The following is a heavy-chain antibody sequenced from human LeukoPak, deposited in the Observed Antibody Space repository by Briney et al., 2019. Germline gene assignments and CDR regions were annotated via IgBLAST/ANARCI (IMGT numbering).Heavy chain of an antibody. J-gene: IGHJ6*02. CDR1: GFTFSSYG. CDR2: ISGDGRNI. CDR3: TRDLMDYDVSTGLHHYYMDV. Sequence: TGGSLRLSCAASGFTFSSYGMHWVRQAPGKGLEWVSRISGDGRNINYADSVRGRFTISRDNAKNTLYLQMNTLRVEDTAVYYCTRDLMDYDVSTGLHHYYMDVWGQGTTVTVSS. V-gene: IGHV3-74*01. D-gene: IGHD3-9*01.